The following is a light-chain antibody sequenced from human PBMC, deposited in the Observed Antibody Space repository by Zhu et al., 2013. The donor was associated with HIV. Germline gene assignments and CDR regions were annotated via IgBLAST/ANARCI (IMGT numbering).Light chain of an antibody. CDR3: QQYGSSPLT. J-gene: IGKJ4*01. V-gene: IGKV3-20*01. CDR1: QSVSSSY. Sequence: EIVLTQSPATLSLSPGERATLSCTASQSVSSSYLTWYQQRPGQAPRLLIYGASSRATGIPDRFSGSGSGTDFTLSITRLEPEDLAVYYCQQYGSSPLTFGGGTTLELK. CDR2: GAS.